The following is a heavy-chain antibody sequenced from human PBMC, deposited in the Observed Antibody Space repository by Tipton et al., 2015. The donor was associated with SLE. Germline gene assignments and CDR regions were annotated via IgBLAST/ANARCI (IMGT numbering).Heavy chain of an antibody. CDR2: VHCDGVT. CDR1: RDSITSRGYY. J-gene: IGHJ6*03. V-gene: IGHV4-61*03. CDR3: ARMREWNRAPYHMDV. D-gene: IGHD3-3*01. Sequence: TLSLTCTVSRDSITSRGYYWSWIRQPPGKGLELVGYVHCDGVTNYNPSLKSRVTISCDTSKNDFSLRLNSVTAADTAIYYCARMREWNRAPYHMDVWGTGTTVSVSS.